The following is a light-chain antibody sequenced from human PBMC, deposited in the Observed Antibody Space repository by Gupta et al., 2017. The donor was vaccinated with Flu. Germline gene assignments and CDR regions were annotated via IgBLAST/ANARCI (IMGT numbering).Light chain of an antibody. V-gene: IGKV1-12*01. CDR3: HHNHYFNCS. CDR1: RDISSW. Sequence: LSIVYGPVGDRATITCGASRDISSWVALYQQKTGRDLKFVLYGASRLSSGVQSRFSGSGSGKEDTLTISNLQHEDVAVYYCHHNHYFNCSFGGGTRV. CDR2: GAS. J-gene: IGKJ4*01.